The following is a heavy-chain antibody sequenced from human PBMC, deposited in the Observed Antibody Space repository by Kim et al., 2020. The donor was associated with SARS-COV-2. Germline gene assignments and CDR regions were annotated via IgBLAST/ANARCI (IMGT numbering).Heavy chain of an antibody. D-gene: IGHD2-21*02. CDR2: IYYSGST. CDR1: GGSISSYY. Sequence: SETLSLTCTVSGGSISSYYWSWIRQPPGKGLEWIGYIYYSGSTNYNPSLKSRVTISVDTSKNQFSLKLSSVTAADTAVYYCARDPTDTSASCGGDCRSYWYFDLWGRGTLVTVSS. J-gene: IGHJ2*01. V-gene: IGHV4-59*01. CDR3: ARDPTDTSASCGGDCRSYWYFDL.